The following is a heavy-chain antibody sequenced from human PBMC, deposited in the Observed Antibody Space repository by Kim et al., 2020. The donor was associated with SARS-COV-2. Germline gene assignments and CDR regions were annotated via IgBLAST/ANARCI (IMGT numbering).Heavy chain of an antibody. CDR3: ARGGLWRGESYSRFYYYYLDV. V-gene: IGHV4-4*07. CDR2: IDSRGNP. D-gene: IGHD3-10*01. Sequence: SGTLSLTCIVSDSSFNNYYWSWVRLPAGKALEWVGRIDSRGNPNYNPSLKSRVTMSVDTSETRFSLKLRSVTAADTAVYYCARGGLWRGESYSRFYYYYLDVWGKATAVTVS. CDR1: DSSFNNYY. J-gene: IGHJ6*03.